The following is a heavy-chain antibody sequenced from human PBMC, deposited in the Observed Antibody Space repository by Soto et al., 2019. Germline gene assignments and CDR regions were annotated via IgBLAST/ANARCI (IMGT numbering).Heavy chain of an antibody. D-gene: IGHD6-13*01. Sequence: ASVKVSCKASGYTFTGYYMHWVRQAPGQGLEWMGWINPNSGGTNYAQKFRGRVTMTRDTSISTAYMELSRLRSDDTAVYYCARGEVAAAGTFWFDPWGQGTLVTVSS. J-gene: IGHJ5*02. V-gene: IGHV1-2*02. CDR1: GYTFTGYY. CDR3: ARGEVAAAGTFWFDP. CDR2: INPNSGGT.